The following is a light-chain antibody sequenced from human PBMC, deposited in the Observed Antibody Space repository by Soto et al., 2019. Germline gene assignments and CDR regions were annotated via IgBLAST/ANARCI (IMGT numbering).Light chain of an antibody. J-gene: IGKJ1*01. V-gene: IGKV3-20*01. CDR2: GTS. CDR1: QSVPRSY. CDR3: QQYGDSPVT. Sequence: EIVLTQSPGTLSLSPGERATLSCRASQSVPRSYLAWYQQKPGQAPRLLIYGTSSRATGIPDRFSGSGAGTEFTLTISRLEPEDVEVFDCQQYGDSPVTFGQGTKVDNK.